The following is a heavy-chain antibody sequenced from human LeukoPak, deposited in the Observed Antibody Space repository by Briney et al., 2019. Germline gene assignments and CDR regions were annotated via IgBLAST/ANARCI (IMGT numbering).Heavy chain of an antibody. CDR2: INQDGSKK. CDR1: GFTFYTHW. CDR3: ARDPDQIVGANFDY. V-gene: IGHV3-7*01. J-gene: IGHJ4*02. Sequence: GGSLRLSCAASGFTFYTHWMNWVRQAPGKGLEWVANINQDGSKKYYVDSVKGRFTISRDNAKNSLYLQMNSLRAEDTAMYYCARDPDQIVGANFDYWGQGTLVTVSS. D-gene: IGHD1-26*01.